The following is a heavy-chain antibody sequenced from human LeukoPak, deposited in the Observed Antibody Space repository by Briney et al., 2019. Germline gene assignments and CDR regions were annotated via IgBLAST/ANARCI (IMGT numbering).Heavy chain of an antibody. CDR3: ARDAVSTTTAGVIDY. CDR2: ISAYSGYT. CDR1: GYTFTNYG. V-gene: IGHV1-18*01. Sequence: ASVKVSCKASGYTFTNYGISWVRQAPGQGLEWMGWISAYSGYTHYAQKIQGRVTVTTEASTSTAYMELRSLTSYDTAVYYCARDAVSTTTAGVIDYWGQGTLVTVSS. D-gene: IGHD5/OR15-5a*01. J-gene: IGHJ4*02.